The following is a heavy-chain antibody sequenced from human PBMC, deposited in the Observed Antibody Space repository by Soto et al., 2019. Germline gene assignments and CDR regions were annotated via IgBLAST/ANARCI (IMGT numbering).Heavy chain of an antibody. D-gene: IGHD3-3*01. J-gene: IGHJ4*02. CDR3: AKVRGRTIFGVPFDY. Sequence: CAAYGFFFSSYGMYWVRQAPGKGLEWVAVTSYXXRNXYXAXSXXXXFTISRDNSKNMLSLQMNRLRAEDTALYYCAKVRGRTIFGVPFDYWGQGTLVTVSS. CDR1: GFFFSSYG. CDR2: TSYXXRNX. V-gene: IGHV3-30*18.